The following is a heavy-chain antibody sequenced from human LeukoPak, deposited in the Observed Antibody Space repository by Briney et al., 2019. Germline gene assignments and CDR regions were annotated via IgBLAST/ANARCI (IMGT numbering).Heavy chain of an antibody. CDR2: INSDGGGA. Sequence: GGPLRLSCAASGITFGNNWTHWGRHGPAKGLVGISRINSDGGGAIYADSVNGRFTVSRDNAKNTLYLQMNSLRAEDTAVYYCARDVPHNWFDTWGQGTLVTVSS. CDR3: ARDVPHNWFDT. J-gene: IGHJ5*02. V-gene: IGHV3-74*01. CDR1: GITFGNNW.